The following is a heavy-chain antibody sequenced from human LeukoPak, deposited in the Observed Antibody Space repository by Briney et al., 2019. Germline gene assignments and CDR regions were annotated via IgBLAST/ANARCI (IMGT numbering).Heavy chain of an antibody. CDR2: IIGDGGST. V-gene: IGHV3-43*02. D-gene: IGHD2-2*01. CDR3: AKGMIDIVVVPAASTLVG. J-gene: IGHJ4*02. Sequence: GSLRLSCAASGFTFDDYAMHWVRQAPGKGLEWVSLIIGDGGSTYYADSVKGRFTISRDNSKNSLYLQMNSLRTEDTALYYCAKGMIDIVVVPAASTLVGWGQGTLVTVSS. CDR1: GFTFDDYA.